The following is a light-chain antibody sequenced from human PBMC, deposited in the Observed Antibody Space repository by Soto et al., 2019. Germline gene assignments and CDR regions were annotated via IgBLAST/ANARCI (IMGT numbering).Light chain of an antibody. V-gene: IGLV2-8*01. Sequence: QSVLTQPPSASGSPGQSVTISCTGTSSDVGGYDYVSWYQQHPGKAPKLMIYEVTIRPSGVSDRFSGTKSGNTASLPVSGHQAQYEADYYCCSYTGGNPSYVVGTGTKVTVL. CDR1: SSDVGGYDY. CDR3: CSYTGGNPSYV. CDR2: EVT. J-gene: IGLJ1*01.